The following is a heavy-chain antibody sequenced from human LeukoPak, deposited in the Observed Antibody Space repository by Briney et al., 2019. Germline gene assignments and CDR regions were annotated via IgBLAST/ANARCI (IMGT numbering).Heavy chain of an antibody. CDR1: GFTSSSYA. CDR2: ISGSGGST. Sequence: GGSLRLSCAASGFTSSSYAMSWVRQAPGKGLEWVSAISGSGGSTYYADSVKGRFTISRDNSKNTLYLQMNSLRAEDTAVYYCARRYDSSGYVDYWGQGTLVTVSS. V-gene: IGHV3-23*01. J-gene: IGHJ4*02. D-gene: IGHD3-22*01. CDR3: ARRYDSSGYVDY.